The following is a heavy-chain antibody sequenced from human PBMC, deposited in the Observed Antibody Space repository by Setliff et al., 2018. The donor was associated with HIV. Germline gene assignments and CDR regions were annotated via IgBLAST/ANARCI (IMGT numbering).Heavy chain of an antibody. V-gene: IGHV1-18*04. D-gene: IGHD2-15*01. Sequence: ASVKVSCKASGYTFTTYGVNWVRQAPGQGLEWMGWINSYNGNTKFAQKFQGRVTFTRDTSTSTAYMELRSLRSDDTAVYYCARDDVGYCSGGSCYHLFDTFDIWGQGTVVTVSS. CDR1: GYTFTTYG. CDR2: INSYNGNT. J-gene: IGHJ3*02. CDR3: ARDDVGYCSGGSCYHLFDTFDI.